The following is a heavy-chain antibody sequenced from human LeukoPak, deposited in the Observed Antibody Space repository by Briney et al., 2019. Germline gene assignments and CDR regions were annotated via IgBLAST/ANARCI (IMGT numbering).Heavy chain of an antibody. V-gene: IGHV4-4*07. CDR3: ARESKSYDGSGFYHDS. CDR1: GDSISNYF. J-gene: IGHJ4*02. CDR2: IYTSGST. D-gene: IGHD3-22*01. Sequence: SETLSLTCTVSGDSISNYFWSWIRQPAGKGLEWIGRIYTSGSTDYNPSLKSRATMSVDTSKNQFSLKLWSVTAADTAVYYCARESKSYDGSGFYHDSWGQGTLVTVSS.